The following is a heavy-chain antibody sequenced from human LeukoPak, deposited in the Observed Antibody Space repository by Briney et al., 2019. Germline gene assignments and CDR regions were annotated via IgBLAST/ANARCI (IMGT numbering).Heavy chain of an antibody. CDR1: GYSISSAYY. Sequence: SETLSLTCAVSGYSISSAYYWGWIRQPPGKGLEWIGSIYHSGTSYYNPSLKSRVTISVDTSKNQFSLKLSSVTAADTAVYYCARVGHYYDSSGYLRHDAFDIWGQGTMVTVSS. CDR2: IYHSGTS. J-gene: IGHJ3*02. CDR3: ARVGHYYDSSGYLRHDAFDI. V-gene: IGHV4-38-2*01. D-gene: IGHD3-22*01.